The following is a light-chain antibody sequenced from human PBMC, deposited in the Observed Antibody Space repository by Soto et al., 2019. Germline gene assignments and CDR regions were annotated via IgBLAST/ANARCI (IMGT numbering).Light chain of an antibody. J-gene: IGLJ2*01. CDR2: GNS. Sequence: QSVLTQPPSVSGAPGQRVTISCTGSSSNIGAGYDVHWYQQLPGTAPKLLIYGNSNRPSGVPDRFSGSKSGTSASLAITGRQAEDEADYYCQSYDSSQGYVVFGGGTKLTVL. V-gene: IGLV1-40*01. CDR3: QSYDSSQGYVV. CDR1: SSNIGAGYD.